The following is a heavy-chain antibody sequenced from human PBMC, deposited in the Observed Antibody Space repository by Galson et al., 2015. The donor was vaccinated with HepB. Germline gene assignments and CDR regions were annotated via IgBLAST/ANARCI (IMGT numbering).Heavy chain of an antibody. CDR1: GFSLSTSGVG. J-gene: IGHJ4*02. CDR2: IYWDDDK. Sequence: PALVKPTQTLTLTCTFSGFSLSTSGVGVGWIRQPPGKALEWLALIYWDDDKRYSPSLKSRLTVTKDTSKNQVVLTMTNMDPVDTATYYCAHRRYDSSGYHHDYWGQGTLVTVSS. V-gene: IGHV2-5*02. D-gene: IGHD3-22*01. CDR3: AHRRYDSSGYHHDY.